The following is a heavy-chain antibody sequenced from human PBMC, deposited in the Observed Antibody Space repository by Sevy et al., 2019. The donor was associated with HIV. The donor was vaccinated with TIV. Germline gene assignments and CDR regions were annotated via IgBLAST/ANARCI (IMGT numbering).Heavy chain of an antibody. CDR1: GFTFDSYA. D-gene: IGHD3-3*01. V-gene: IGHV3-23*01. CDR3: AKDRVTVFGVVVTFDS. CDR2: ISGSGYAT. J-gene: IGHJ4*02. Sequence: GGSLRLSCAASGFTFDSYAMHWVRQVAGKGLEWVSTISGSGYATYYADSVKGRFIISRDTSGNTLYLQMNSLRVEDSAVYFCAKDRVTVFGVVVTFDSWGQGTLVTVSS.